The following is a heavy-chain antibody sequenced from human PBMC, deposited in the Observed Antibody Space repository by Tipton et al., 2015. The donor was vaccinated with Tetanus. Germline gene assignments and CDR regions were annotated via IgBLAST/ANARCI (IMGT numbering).Heavy chain of an antibody. J-gene: IGHJ4*02. CDR3: ARGRTNGSVEVDY. Sequence: SLRLSCAASGFAFSAYSMHWVRQAPGKGLEWISYISPSSGTVYFAGSVKGRFTISRDNAKNSVSLQMNSLRGEDSAVYYCARGRTNGSVEVDYWGQGTLVTVSS. D-gene: IGHD1-26*01. V-gene: IGHV3-48*01. CDR2: ISPSSGTV. CDR1: GFAFSAYS.